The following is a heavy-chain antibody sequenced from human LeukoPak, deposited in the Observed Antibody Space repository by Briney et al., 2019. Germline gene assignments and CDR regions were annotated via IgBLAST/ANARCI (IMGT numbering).Heavy chain of an antibody. CDR1: GFTFSSYW. D-gene: IGHD6-13*01. J-gene: IGHJ5*02. V-gene: IGHV3-74*01. CDR2: INSDGSST. CDR3: ARESAHSSSWFDP. Sequence: GGSLRLSCAASGFTFSSYWMHWVRQAPGKGLVWVSRINSDGSSTTYADSVKGRFTISRDNAKNTLYLQMNSLRAEDTAVYYCARESAHSSSWFDPWGQGTLVTVSS.